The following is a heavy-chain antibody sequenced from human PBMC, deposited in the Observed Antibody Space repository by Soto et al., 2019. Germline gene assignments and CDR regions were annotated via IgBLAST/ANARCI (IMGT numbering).Heavy chain of an antibody. CDR3: ARDRYCSSTSCYGHYYYYMDV. D-gene: IGHD2-2*01. CDR2: IKQDGSEK. CDR1: GFTFSSYW. V-gene: IGHV3-7*01. Sequence: GGSLRLSCAASGFTFSSYWMSWVRQAPGKGLEWVANIKQDGSEKYYVDSVKGRFTISRDNAKNSLYLQMNSLRAEDTAVYYCARDRYCSSTSCYGHYYYYMDVWGKGTTVTVSS. J-gene: IGHJ6*03.